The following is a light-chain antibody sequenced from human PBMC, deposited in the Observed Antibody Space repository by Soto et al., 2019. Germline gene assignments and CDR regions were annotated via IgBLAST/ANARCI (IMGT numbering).Light chain of an antibody. CDR2: DVS. CDR3: QQRSDWLGT. J-gene: IGKJ1*01. Sequence: PGERATLSCRASQRVYTFFAWYQQKPGQPPRLLMYDVSTRAPGIPARFSGSESGTDFTLTISSLEPEDFAVYYCQQRSDWLGTFGQGTKVEI. CDR1: QRVYTF. V-gene: IGKV3-11*01.